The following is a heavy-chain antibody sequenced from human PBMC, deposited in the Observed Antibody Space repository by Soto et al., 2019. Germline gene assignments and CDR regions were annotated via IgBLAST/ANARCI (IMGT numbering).Heavy chain of an antibody. CDR2: ITSDGSNK. CDR1: GFTFSDYG. V-gene: IGHV3-30*18. Sequence: QVQLVESGGGVVQPGRSLRLSCAASGFTFSDYGIHWVRQGPGKGLEWVALITSDGSNKFYADSVKGRFTISRDNSKTTLDLQMSSLRVEDTAVYFCANGGSVDIWGQGTMVAVSS. J-gene: IGHJ3*02. CDR3: ANGGSVDI. D-gene: IGHD3-16*01.